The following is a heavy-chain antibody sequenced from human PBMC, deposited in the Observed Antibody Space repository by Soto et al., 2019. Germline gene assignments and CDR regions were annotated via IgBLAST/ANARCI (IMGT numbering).Heavy chain of an antibody. CDR3: AREGYTFGMDV. CDR2: INMDGSFS. D-gene: IGHD2-2*02. V-gene: IGHV3-74*01. CDR1: GFTFSSYW. J-gene: IGHJ6*02. Sequence: EVKLVESGGGLVQPGGSLRLSCAASGFTFSSYWVHWVRQAPGKGLVWVSRINMDGSFSRYTDSVKGRFTISRDNANNTLYLQMNSLRAEDTAVYYCAREGYTFGMDVWGQGTTVTVSS.